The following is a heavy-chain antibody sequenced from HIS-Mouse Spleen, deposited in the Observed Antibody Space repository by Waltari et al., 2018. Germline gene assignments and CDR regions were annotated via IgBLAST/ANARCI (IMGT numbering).Heavy chain of an antibody. V-gene: IGHV4-39*01. J-gene: IGHJ5*02. CDR2: IYYSGST. D-gene: IGHD2-21*02. CDR3: ARKRTASGWFDP. Sequence: QLQLQESGPGLVKPSETLSLTCTVSGRPISSSSYYWGWIRPPPGKGLEWIGSIYYSGSTYYNPSLKSRVTISVDTSKNQFSLKLSSVTAADTAVYYCARKRTASGWFDPWGQGTLVTVSS. CDR1: GRPISSSSYY.